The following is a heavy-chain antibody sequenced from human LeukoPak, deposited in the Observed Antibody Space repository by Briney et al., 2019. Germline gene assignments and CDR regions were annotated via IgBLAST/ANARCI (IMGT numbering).Heavy chain of an antibody. J-gene: IGHJ3*02. CDR3: ARVSGWGSGPPPPDAFDI. D-gene: IGHD2-15*01. V-gene: IGHV3-21*01. CDR1: GFTFSSYS. CDR2: ISSSSSYI. Sequence: PGGSLRLSCAASGFTFSSYSMNWVRQAPGKGLEWVSSISSSSSYIYYADSVKGRFTISRDNAKNSLYLQMNSLRAEDTAVYYCARVSGWGSGPPPPDAFDIWGQGTMVTVSS.